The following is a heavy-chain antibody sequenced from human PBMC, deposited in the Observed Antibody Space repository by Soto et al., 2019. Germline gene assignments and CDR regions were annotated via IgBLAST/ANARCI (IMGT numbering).Heavy chain of an antibody. D-gene: IGHD6-19*01. CDR1: GFTFSSYW. Sequence: PGETLKISCAASGFTFSSYWMHWVRQAPGKGLVWVSGINIDGTSTSYADSVKGRFTISRDNAKNRLYMQMNSLRAEDTAVYYCASPKYSSGWYVGWGQGTLVTVSS. CDR2: INIDGTST. CDR3: ASPKYSSGWYVG. V-gene: IGHV3-74*01. J-gene: IGHJ4*02.